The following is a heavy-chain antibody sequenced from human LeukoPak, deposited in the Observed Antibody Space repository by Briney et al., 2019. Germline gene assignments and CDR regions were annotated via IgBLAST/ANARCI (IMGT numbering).Heavy chain of an antibody. Sequence: PGGPLRLSCAASGFSFSTSGMHWVRQAPGKGLEWVAFIRYDDSDKYYADSVRGRFTISRDNSKNTLYLQMHSLRPEDTAVYYCGPLIGGYWGQGARVTVSS. D-gene: IGHD2-21*01. V-gene: IGHV3-30*02. CDR2: IRYDDSDK. J-gene: IGHJ4*02. CDR1: GFSFSTSG. CDR3: GPLIGGY.